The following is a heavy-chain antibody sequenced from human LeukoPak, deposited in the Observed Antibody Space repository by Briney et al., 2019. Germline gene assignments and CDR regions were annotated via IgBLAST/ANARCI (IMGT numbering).Heavy chain of an antibody. Sequence: SGTLSLACAVSGASISSSNWWSWVRRPPGKGLEWIGEIYHSGSTNYNPSLKSRVTISVDKSKNQFSLKLSSVTAADTAVYYCARYKPAAGLDAFDIWGRGTMVTVSS. V-gene: IGHV4-4*02. CDR1: GASISSSNW. J-gene: IGHJ3*02. D-gene: IGHD6-13*01. CDR3: ARYKPAAGLDAFDI. CDR2: IYHSGST.